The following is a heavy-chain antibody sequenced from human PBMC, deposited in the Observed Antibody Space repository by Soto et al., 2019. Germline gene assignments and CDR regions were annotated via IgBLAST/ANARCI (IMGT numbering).Heavy chain of an antibody. CDR3: ARDREFLDH. D-gene: IGHD3-10*01. J-gene: IGHJ4*02. CDR2: VTSGGGPI. V-gene: IGHV3-11*01. Sequence: QLQLVESGGGLVQPGGSLRLSCAASGFTFSDYYMSWIRQAPGKGLEWLSCVTSGGGPIYYADSVKGRFTISRDHAKNSLYLQMNGLTADDTAVYYCARDREFLDHWGQGTLVTVSS. CDR1: GFTFSDYY.